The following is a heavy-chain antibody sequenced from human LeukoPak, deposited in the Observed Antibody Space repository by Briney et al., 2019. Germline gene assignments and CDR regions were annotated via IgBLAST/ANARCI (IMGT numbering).Heavy chain of an antibody. D-gene: IGHD2-2*01. CDR2: INWNDGST. J-gene: IGHJ4*02. CDR3: ARAPITSPFYFDY. Sequence: GGSLRLSCTASGFAFDDHGMSWVRQVPGKGLEWVSGINWNDGSTGYADPLRGRFTISRDNAKNSLYLQMDSLRAEDTALYYCARAPITSPFYFDYWGQGTLVTVSS. CDR1: GFAFDDHG. V-gene: IGHV3-20*04.